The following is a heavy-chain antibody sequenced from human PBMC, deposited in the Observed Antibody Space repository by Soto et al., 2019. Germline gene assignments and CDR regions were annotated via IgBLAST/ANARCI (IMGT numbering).Heavy chain of an antibody. CDR3: ARESSAGHSSAWHVPPDY. CDR1: GFTFSSYS. D-gene: IGHD6-19*01. V-gene: IGHV3-21*06. J-gene: IGHJ4*02. CDR2: ISSSSSYI. Sequence: GGSLRLSWAAAGFTFSSYSMNWVRQAPGKGLEWVSCISSSSSYIYYADSVKGRFTISRDNAKNSLYLQMSSLRAEDTAVYYCARESSAGHSSAWHVPPDYWGQGTLVNVS.